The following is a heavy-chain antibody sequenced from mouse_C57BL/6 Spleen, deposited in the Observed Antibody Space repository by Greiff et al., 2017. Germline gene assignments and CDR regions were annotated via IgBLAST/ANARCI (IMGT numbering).Heavy chain of an antibody. Sequence: VKLMESGAELVKPGASVKISCKASGYAFSSYWMNWVKQRPGKGLEWIGQIYPGDGDTNYNGKFKGKATLTADKSSSTAYMQLSSLTSEDSAVYFCARRAVVENYFDYWGQGTTLTVSS. V-gene: IGHV1-80*01. D-gene: IGHD1-1*01. CDR1: GYAFSSYW. J-gene: IGHJ2*01. CDR2: IYPGDGDT. CDR3: ARRAVVENYFDY.